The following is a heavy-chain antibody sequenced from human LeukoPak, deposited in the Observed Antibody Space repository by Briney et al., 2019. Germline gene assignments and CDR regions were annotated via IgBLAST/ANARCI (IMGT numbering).Heavy chain of an antibody. CDR3: ARVSGTSLDY. CDR2: ISSGSGYI. CDR1: GFTFSSYS. V-gene: IGHV3-21*01. Sequence: GGSLRLSCAPSGFTFSSYSMNWVRQAPGKGLDWVSSISSGSGYIYYADSVKGRFTISRDNAKNSLYLQMNSLRAEDTAVYYCARVSGTSLDYWGQGTLVTVSS. D-gene: IGHD3-10*01. J-gene: IGHJ4*02.